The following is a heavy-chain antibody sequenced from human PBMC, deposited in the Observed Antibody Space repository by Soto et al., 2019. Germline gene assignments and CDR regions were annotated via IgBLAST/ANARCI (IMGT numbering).Heavy chain of an antibody. V-gene: IGHV3-53*01. J-gene: IGHJ6*02. CDR2: IYSGGST. CDR3: ARDRYYYDSSGYFYYYYGMDV. D-gene: IGHD3-22*01. Sequence: QTGGSLRLSCAASGFTVSSNYMGWVRQAPGKGLEWVSVIYSGGSTYYADSVKGRFTISRDNSKNTLYLQMNSLRAEDTAVYYCARDRYYYDSSGYFYYYYGMDVWGQGTTVNVS. CDR1: GFTVSSNY.